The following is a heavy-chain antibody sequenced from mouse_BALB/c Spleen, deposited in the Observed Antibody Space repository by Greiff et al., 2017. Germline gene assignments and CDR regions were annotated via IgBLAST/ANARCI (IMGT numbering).Heavy chain of an antibody. CDR3: ARQGYDYGFAY. D-gene: IGHD2-4*01. J-gene: IGHJ3*01. CDR1: GFTFSSYG. V-gene: IGHV5-6*01. CDR2: ISSGGSYT. Sequence: EVMLVESGGDLVKPGGSLKLSCAASGFTFSSYGMSWVRQTPDKRLEWVATISSGGSYTYYPDSVKGRFTISRDNAKNTLYLQMSSLKSEDTAMYYCARQGYDYGFAYWGQGTLVTVSA.